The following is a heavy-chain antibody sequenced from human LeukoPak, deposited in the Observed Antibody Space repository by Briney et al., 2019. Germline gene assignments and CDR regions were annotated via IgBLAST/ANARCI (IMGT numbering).Heavy chain of an antibody. CDR3: ARVITGYYYDSSGYSPYYFDY. D-gene: IGHD3-22*01. Sequence: ASVKVSCKASGYTFTSYGISWVRQAPGQGLEWMGWISAYNGNTNYAQKLRGRVTMTTDTSTSTAYMELRSLRSDDTAVYYCARVITGYYYDSSGYSPYYFDYWGQGTLVTVSS. V-gene: IGHV1-18*01. CDR1: GYTFTSYG. J-gene: IGHJ4*02. CDR2: ISAYNGNT.